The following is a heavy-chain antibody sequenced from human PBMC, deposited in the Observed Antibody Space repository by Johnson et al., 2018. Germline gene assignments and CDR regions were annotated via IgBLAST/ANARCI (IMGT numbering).Heavy chain of an antibody. J-gene: IGHJ3*01. CDR3: ARTTRGAFDL. V-gene: IGHV3-66*02. CDR2: IYSEGST. CDR1: GFSVSGDY. D-gene: IGHD4-17*01. Sequence: EVQLVESGGGLVQPGGSLKLSCAASGFSVSGDYMNWVRQAPGQGLGWVSVIYSEGSTHYVDSVKGRFTVSRDISKNTLYLQMSSLRVEDTAVYFCARTTRGAFDLWGQGTMVTVS.